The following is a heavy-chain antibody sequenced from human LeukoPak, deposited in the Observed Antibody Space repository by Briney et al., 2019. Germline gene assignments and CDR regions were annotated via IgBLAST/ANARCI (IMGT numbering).Heavy chain of an antibody. CDR2: IYTSGRT. D-gene: IGHD5-18*01. CDR3: ARIQPSGNGMDV. Sequence: TPSETLSLPCTVSGVSIRSYHWIGLRQPTGKGLERFGRIYTSGRTNYTPSHKSRVTMSVDTSTKQFSLKLSSVTAADTAVYYCARIQPSGNGMDVWGQGTTVTVSS. J-gene: IGHJ6*02. V-gene: IGHV4-4*07. CDR1: GVSIRSYH.